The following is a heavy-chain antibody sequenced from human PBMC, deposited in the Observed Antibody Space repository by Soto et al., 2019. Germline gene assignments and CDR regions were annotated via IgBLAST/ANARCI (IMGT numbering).Heavy chain of an antibody. CDR2: IISKAGGGTA. J-gene: IGHJ3*01. V-gene: IGHV3-15*01. Sequence: EVQLVESGGGLVNPGGSLRLSCAASGLTCGDAWMTWVRQAPGKGPEWVGLIISKAGGGTAGYAAPVKGRFILSRYDSTNTVYLQMNSLKNEDTAVYDCTKDRPLTGGGVIATRGQGTVVTVSS. D-gene: IGHD3-16*02. CDR1: GLTCGDAW. CDR3: TKDRPLTGGGVIAT.